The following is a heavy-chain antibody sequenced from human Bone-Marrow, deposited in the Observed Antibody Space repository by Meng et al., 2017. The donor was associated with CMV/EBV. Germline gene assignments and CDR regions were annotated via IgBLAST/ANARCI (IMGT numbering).Heavy chain of an antibody. J-gene: IGHJ6*02. CDR1: GFTFSSYS. V-gene: IGHV3-21*01. D-gene: IGHD6-6*01. CDR3: AREGIAARPYYYYGMDV. Sequence: GESLKISWAASGFTFSSYSMNWVRQAPGTGLEWVSSSSSSSSYIYYADSVKGRFTISRDNAKNSLYLQMNSLRAEDTAVYYIAREGIAARPYYYYGMDVWGQGTTVTVSS. CDR2: SSSSSSYI.